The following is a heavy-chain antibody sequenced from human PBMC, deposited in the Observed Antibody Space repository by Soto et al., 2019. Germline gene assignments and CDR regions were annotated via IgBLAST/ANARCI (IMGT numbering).Heavy chain of an antibody. V-gene: IGHV3-30-3*01. CDR3: ARGLGSGDY. Sequence: PGGSLRLSCAASGFTFSSYAMHWVRQAPGKGLEWVAVISYDGSNKYYADSVKGRFTISRDNSKNTLYLQMNSLRAEDTAVYYCARGLGSGDYWGRGTLVTVSS. D-gene: IGHD6-25*01. CDR2: ISYDGSNK. J-gene: IGHJ4*02. CDR1: GFTFSSYA.